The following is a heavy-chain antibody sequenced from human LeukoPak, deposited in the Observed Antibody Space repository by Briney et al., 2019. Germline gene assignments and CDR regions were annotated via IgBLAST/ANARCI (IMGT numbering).Heavy chain of an antibody. D-gene: IGHD3-3*01. V-gene: IGHV3-15*01. J-gene: IGHJ4*02. CDR2: IKSNVDGGAR. CDR3: TTDGVDFWSGYYIGNY. CDR1: GFTFSDIW. Sequence: GGSLRLTCAASGFTFSDIWMSWVHQAPGKGLEWVGRIKSNVDGGARDYAAPVKGRFTISRDDSKNTLYLQMSRLQTEDTGVYYCTTDGVDFWSGYYIGNYWGQGTLVAVSS.